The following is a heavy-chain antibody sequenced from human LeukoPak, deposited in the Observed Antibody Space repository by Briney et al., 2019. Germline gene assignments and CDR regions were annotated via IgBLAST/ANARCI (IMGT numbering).Heavy chain of an antibody. J-gene: IGHJ4*02. CDR1: GGTFSSYA. Sequence: SVKVSCKASGGTFSSYAISWVRQAPGQGLEWMGGIIPIFGTANYAQKFQGRVTITTDESTSTAYMELSSLRSEDTAVYYCARDPTAVAGTSGDYWGQGTLVTVSS. CDR2: IIPIFGTA. D-gene: IGHD6-19*01. V-gene: IGHV1-69*05. CDR3: ARDPTAVAGTSGDY.